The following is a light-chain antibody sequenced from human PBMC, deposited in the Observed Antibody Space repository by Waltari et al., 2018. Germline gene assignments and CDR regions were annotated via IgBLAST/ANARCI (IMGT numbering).Light chain of an antibody. CDR1: QSISNY. CDR3: QRSDANWAT. V-gene: IGKV1-5*03. Sequence: DIQMTQSPSTLSASVGDRVTITCRASQSISNYLAWYQQKPGKAPNLLIYEASTLKSGVPSRFSGSGSGTEFTLTINNLQPDDFATYYCQRSDANWATFGQGTKVEIK. J-gene: IGKJ1*01. CDR2: EAS.